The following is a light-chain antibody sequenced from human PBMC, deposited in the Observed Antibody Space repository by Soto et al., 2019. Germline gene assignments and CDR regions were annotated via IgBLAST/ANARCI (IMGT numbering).Light chain of an antibody. J-gene: IGLJ2*01. CDR1: SSDVGGYNY. CDR3: CSYAGSYSVL. CDR2: DVS. V-gene: IGLV2-11*01. Sequence: QSALTQPRSVSGSPGQSVTISCTGTSSDVGGYNYVSWYQQHPGKAPKLMIYDVSKRPSGVPDRFSGSKSGNTASLIISGLQGEDEADYYCCSYAGSYSVLFGGGTKLTVL.